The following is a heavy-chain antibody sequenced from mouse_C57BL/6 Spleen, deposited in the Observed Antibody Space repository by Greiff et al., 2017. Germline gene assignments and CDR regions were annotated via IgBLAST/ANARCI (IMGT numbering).Heavy chain of an antibody. J-gene: IGHJ2*01. CDR1: GYTFTSYG. V-gene: IGHV1-81*01. Sequence: QVQLKESGAELARPGASVKLSCKASGYTFTSYGISWVKQRTGQGLEWIGEIYPRSGNTYYTEKFKGQATLTADKSSSTAYMERRSLTSEDAAVYFWARRPSYYFDYWGQGTTLTVSS. CDR2: IYPRSGNT. D-gene: IGHD1-1*01. CDR3: ARRPSYYFDY.